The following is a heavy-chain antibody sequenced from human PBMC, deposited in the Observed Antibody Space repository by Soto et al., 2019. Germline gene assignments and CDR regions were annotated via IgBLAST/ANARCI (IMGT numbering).Heavy chain of an antibody. V-gene: IGHV1-18*01. Sequence: ASVKVSCKASGYTFTSYGISWVRQAPGQGLEWMGWISAYNGNTNYAQKLQGRVTMTTDTSTSTAYMELRSLRSDDTAVYYCARVTGSYYADYYYGMDVWGQGTTVTDSS. D-gene: IGHD1-26*01. CDR2: ISAYNGNT. CDR1: GYTFTSYG. J-gene: IGHJ6*02. CDR3: ARVTGSYYADYYYGMDV.